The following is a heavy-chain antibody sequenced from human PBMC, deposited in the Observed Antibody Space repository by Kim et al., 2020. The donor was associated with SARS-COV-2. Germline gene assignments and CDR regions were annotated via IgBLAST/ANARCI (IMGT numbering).Heavy chain of an antibody. CDR3: ARGGPRIQLWLGLGY. CDR2: INPNSGGT. V-gene: IGHV1-2*02. CDR1: GYTFTGYY. J-gene: IGHJ4*02. Sequence: ASVKVSCKASGYTFTGYYMHWVRQAPGQGLEWMGWINPNSGGTNYAQKFQGRVTMTRDTSISTAYMELSRLRSDDTAVYYCARGGPRIQLWLGLGYWGQGTLVTVSS. D-gene: IGHD5-18*01.